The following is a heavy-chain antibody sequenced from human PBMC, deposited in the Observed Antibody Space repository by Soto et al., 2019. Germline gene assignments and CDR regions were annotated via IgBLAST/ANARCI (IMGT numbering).Heavy chain of an antibody. CDR3: ARDREYSYVNT. CDR1: GFTFSSYG. V-gene: IGHV3-33*01. J-gene: IGHJ4*02. D-gene: IGHD5-18*01. CDR2: IWYDGSNK. Sequence: PGGSLRLSCAASGFTFSSYGMHWVRQAPGKGLEWVAVIWYDGSNKYYADSVKGRFTISRDNSKNTLYLQMNSLRAEDTAVYYWARDREYSYVNTGGQGPRVPVS.